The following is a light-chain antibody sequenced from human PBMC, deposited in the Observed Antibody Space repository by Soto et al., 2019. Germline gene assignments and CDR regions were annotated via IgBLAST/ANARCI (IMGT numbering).Light chain of an antibody. V-gene: IGLV3-21*02. J-gene: IGLJ2*01. CDR2: DDS. CDR3: QVWDTTTTHRV. CDR1: NIESKS. Sequence: SYELTQPPSVSLAPGQTARITCGGNNIESKSVHWYQQKPGQAPVLVVYDDSDRPSGIPERFSGSSSGNTATLTISRVEAADEADYFCQVWDTTTTHRVFGGGTKVTVL.